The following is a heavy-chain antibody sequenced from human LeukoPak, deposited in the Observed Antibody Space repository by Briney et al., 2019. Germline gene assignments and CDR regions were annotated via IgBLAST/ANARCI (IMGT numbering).Heavy chain of an antibody. CDR1: GFTFSSYA. CDR2: ISSSGGST. CDR3: AKRTYDSSGYTFGY. V-gene: IGHV3-23*01. J-gene: IGHJ4*02. Sequence: PGGSLRLSCAASGFTFSSYAMSWVRQAPGKGLEWVSAISSSGGSTYYADSVKGRFTISRDNSKNTLYLQMNSLRAGDTAVYYCAKRTYDSSGYTFGYWGQGTLVTVSS. D-gene: IGHD3-22*01.